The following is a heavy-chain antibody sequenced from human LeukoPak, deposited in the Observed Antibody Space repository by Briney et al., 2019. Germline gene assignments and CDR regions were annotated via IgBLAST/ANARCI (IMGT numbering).Heavy chain of an antibody. CDR3: ARGEGGYSISWYDY. Sequence: ASVKVSCKASGYTFTSYSISWVRQAPGQGLEWVGWIRAYNGNTNFAQKHQGRVTMTTDTSTSTAYMELRSLRSDDTAVYYCARGEGGYSISWYDYWGQGTLVTVSS. CDR1: GYTFTSYS. V-gene: IGHV1-18*01. CDR2: IRAYNGNT. J-gene: IGHJ4*02. D-gene: IGHD6-13*01.